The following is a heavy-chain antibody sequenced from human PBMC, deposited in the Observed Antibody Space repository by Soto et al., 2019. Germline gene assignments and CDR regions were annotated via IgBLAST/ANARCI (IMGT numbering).Heavy chain of an antibody. D-gene: IGHD2-15*01. CDR2: MNPDSGDT. Sequence: QVQLVQSGGEVKKPGASVKVSCEASGYHFSAFDINWVRQAGGQGLEWMGWMNPDSGDTAFAQRFQDRITMTRSTSISTAYMELSRLSSDDTAVYFCVRQTGGVATPGDDYWGQGTLVTVSS. CDR3: VRQTGGVATPGDDY. J-gene: IGHJ4*02. V-gene: IGHV1-8*01. CDR1: GYHFSAFD.